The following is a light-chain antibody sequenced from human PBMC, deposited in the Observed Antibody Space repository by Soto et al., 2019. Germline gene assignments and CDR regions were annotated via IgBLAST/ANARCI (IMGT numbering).Light chain of an antibody. CDR2: DVT. CDR3: CSYAATYTLV. Sequence: QSPLTQPRSVSGSPGPSVTISCSGTSSDVGGYNSVSWYQQFPGKAPKPMIYDVTKRPSGVPDRFSGSKSGNTASLTISGLQAEDEADYYCCSYAATYTLVFGGGTKVTVL. J-gene: IGLJ2*01. V-gene: IGLV2-11*01. CDR1: SSDVGGYNS.